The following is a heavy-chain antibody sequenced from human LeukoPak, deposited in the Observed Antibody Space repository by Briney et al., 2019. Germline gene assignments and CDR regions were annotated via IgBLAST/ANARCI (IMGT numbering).Heavy chain of an antibody. CDR3: AREYSSSYYFDY. CDR2: ISSGSESST. J-gene: IGHJ4*02. D-gene: IGHD6-13*01. Sequence: GGSLRLSCAASGXTFSSYSMNWVRQVPGKGLEWVSYISSGSESSTYYADSVKGRFTISRDNAKNSLYLQMNSLRDEDTAEYYCAREYSSSYYFDYWGQGTLVTVSS. CDR1: GXTFSSYS. V-gene: IGHV3-48*02.